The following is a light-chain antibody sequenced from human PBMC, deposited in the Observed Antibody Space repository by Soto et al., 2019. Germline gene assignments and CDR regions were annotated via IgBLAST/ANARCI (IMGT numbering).Light chain of an antibody. Sequence: DIQMTQSPSSVSASVGDRVTITCRASQSIGTWLAWYLQKPATVPKLLIYAASSLQSGVPSRFSGSGAGTEFTLTITSLQPEDFGTYYCQQGYTFPITFGQGTRLEIK. V-gene: IGKV1-12*01. CDR2: AAS. CDR1: QSIGTW. J-gene: IGKJ5*01. CDR3: QQGYTFPIT.